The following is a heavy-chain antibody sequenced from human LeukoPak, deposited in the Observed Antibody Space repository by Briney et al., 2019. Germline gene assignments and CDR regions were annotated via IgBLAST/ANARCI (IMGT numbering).Heavy chain of an antibody. D-gene: IGHD3-22*01. CDR2: INWNGGST. CDR1: GFTFDDYG. V-gene: IGHV3-20*04. CDR3: ARVTAPDGRKYYYDSSGVMDY. Sequence: GGSLRLSCAASGFTFDDYGMSWVRQAPGKGLEWVSGINWNGGSTGYADSVKGRFTISRDNAKNSLYLQMNSLRAEDTALYYCARVTAPDGRKYYYDSSGVMDYWGQGTLVTVSS. J-gene: IGHJ4*02.